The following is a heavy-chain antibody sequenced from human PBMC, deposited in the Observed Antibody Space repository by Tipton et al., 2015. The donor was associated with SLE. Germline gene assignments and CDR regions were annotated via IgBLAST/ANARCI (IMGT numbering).Heavy chain of an antibody. D-gene: IGHD6-6*01. J-gene: IGHJ5*02. CDR1: GGSFSGYY. CDR2: INHSGST. CDR3: ARFVGRVWFDP. V-gene: IGHV4-34*01. Sequence: LSCAVYGGSFSGYYWRWIRQPPGKGLEWIGEINHSGSTNYNPSLKSRVTISVDTSKNQFSLKLSSVTAADTAVYYCARFVGRVWFDPWGQGTLVTVSS.